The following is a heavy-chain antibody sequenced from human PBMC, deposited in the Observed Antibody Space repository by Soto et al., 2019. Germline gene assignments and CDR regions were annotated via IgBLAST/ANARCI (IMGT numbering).Heavy chain of an antibody. Sequence: DVHLVESGGGLVQTGGSLRLSCAISESTVRRDWMNWVRQAPGKGLEWVAHVNQDGSEKYYVDSVKGRFTISRDNAKKSLYLQMNSLRAGDTAMYYCSGGVGDAFWGQGTLVTVSS. CDR2: VNQDGSEK. D-gene: IGHD1-26*01. V-gene: IGHV3-7*04. CDR1: ESTVRRDW. J-gene: IGHJ4*02. CDR3: SGGVGDAF.